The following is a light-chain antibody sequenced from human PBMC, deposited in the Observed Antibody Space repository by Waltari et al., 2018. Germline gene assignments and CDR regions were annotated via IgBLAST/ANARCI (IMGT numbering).Light chain of an antibody. CDR1: SSDIGGYDY. Sequence: QSALTQPASVSGSPGQSITISCTGTSSDIGGYDYVAWYQQHPGKVPKLMVYDVPKRPSGVSDRFSGSKSGTTASLTISGLQADDEADYYCGSYTSSGTLLFGGGTTLTVL. J-gene: IGLJ3*02. V-gene: IGLV2-14*01. CDR2: DVP. CDR3: GSYTSSGTLL.